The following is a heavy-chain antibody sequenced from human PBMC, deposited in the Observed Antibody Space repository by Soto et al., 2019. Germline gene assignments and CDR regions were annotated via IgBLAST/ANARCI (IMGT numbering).Heavy chain of an antibody. CDR2: INHSGST. Sequence: PSETLSLTCAVYGGSFSGYYWSWIRQPPGKGQERIGEINHSGSTNYNPSLKSRVTISVDTSKNQFSLKLSSVTAADTVVYYCASPRGGSSSSAYNWFDPWGQGTLVIVSS. D-gene: IGHD6-6*01. CDR1: GGSFSGYY. CDR3: ASPRGGSSSSAYNWFDP. J-gene: IGHJ5*02. V-gene: IGHV4-34*01.